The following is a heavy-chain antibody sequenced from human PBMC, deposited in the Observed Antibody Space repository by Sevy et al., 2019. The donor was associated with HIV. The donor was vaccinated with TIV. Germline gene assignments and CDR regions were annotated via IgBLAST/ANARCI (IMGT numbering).Heavy chain of an antibody. CDR1: GGTFSSYA. V-gene: IGHV1-69*13. D-gene: IGHD5-12*01. J-gene: IGHJ4*02. Sequence: ASVKVSCKASGGTFSSYAISWVRQAPGQGLEWMGGIIPIFGTANYAQKFQGRVTITADESTSTAYMELSSLRSEETAVYYCARGFGPYSGYEPTFDYWGQGTLVTAPQ. CDR2: IIPIFGTA. CDR3: ARGFGPYSGYEPTFDY.